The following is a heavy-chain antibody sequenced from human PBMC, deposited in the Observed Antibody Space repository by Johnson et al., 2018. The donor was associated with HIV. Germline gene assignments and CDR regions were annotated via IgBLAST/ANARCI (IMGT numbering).Heavy chain of an antibody. CDR3: ARDRGNYYDSSGYYGLGAFDI. D-gene: IGHD3-22*01. CDR1: GFTFSGYW. Sequence: VQLVESGGGLVRPGESLRLSCVASGFTFSGYWMTWVRQAPGKGLEWVANIKQGGSEKYYVDSVKGRFTISRDNAKNSLYLQMNSLRAEDTAVYYCARDRGNYYDSSGYYGLGAFDIWGQGTLVIVSS. CDR2: IKQGGSEK. J-gene: IGHJ3*02. V-gene: IGHV3-7*01.